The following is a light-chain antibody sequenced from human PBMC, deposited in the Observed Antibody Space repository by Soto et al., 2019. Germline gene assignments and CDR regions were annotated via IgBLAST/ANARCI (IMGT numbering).Light chain of an antibody. Sequence: QSALTQPASVSGSPGQSITISCTGTSSDVGSSNYVSWYQQHPGKAPKLMIYEVTNRPSGLSNRFSGSKSGNTASLTISGLQAEDEADYYCSSFTSSSPAYVFGTGTKLTVL. V-gene: IGLV2-14*01. CDR2: EVT. CDR1: SSDVGSSNY. J-gene: IGLJ1*01. CDR3: SSFTSSSPAYV.